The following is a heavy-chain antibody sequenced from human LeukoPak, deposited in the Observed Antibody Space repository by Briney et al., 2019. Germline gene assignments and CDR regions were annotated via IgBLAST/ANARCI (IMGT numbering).Heavy chain of an antibody. CDR3: ARLGYYYYMDV. J-gene: IGHJ6*03. D-gene: IGHD3-16*01. Sequence: PSETLSLTCTVSGGSISSGGYYWSWIRQPPGKGLEWIGYIYYSGSTNYNPSLKSRVTISVDTSKNQFSLKLSSVTAADTAVYYCARLGYYYYMDVWGKGTTVTVSS. CDR2: IYYSGST. V-gene: IGHV4-61*08. CDR1: GGSISSGGYY.